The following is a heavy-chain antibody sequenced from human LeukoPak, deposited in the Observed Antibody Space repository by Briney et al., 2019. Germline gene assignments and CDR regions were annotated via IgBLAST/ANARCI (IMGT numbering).Heavy chain of an antibody. CDR2: INADGSAT. D-gene: IGHD4-17*01. V-gene: IGHV3-74*01. CDR1: GFTFSSYW. CDR3: ARPPPYGHNMDV. J-gene: IGHJ6*02. Sequence: GGSLRLSCTASGFTFSSYWMHWVRQVPGKGLVWVSRINADGSATTYADFVMGRFTISRDNSKNTLYLQMNSLRAEDTAVYYCARPPPYGHNMDVWGQGTTVIVSS.